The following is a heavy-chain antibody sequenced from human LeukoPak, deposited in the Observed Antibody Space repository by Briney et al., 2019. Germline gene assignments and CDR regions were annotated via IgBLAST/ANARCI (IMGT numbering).Heavy chain of an antibody. Sequence: PSETLSLTCTVSGGSISSYYWTWIRQPPGKGLEWIGYIYYSGSTNYNPSLKSRVTISVDTSKNQFSLKLSSVTAADTAVYYCARDYSGYRYSDYWGQGTLVTVSS. CDR2: IYYSGST. CDR1: GGSISSYY. CDR3: ARDYSGYRYSDY. D-gene: IGHD5-12*01. J-gene: IGHJ4*02. V-gene: IGHV4-59*01.